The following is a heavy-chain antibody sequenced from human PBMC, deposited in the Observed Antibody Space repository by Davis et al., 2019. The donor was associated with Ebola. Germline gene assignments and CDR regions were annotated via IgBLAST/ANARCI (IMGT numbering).Heavy chain of an antibody. CDR2: IYYSGST. J-gene: IGHJ4*02. Sequence: MPSETLSLTCTVSGGSISSSSYYWGWIRQPPGKGLEWIGSIYYSGSTYYNPSLKSRVTISVDTSKNQFSLKLSSVTAADTAVYYCARALTRGYGPVYYFDYWGQGTLVTVSS. CDR3: ARALTRGYGPVYYFDY. V-gene: IGHV4-39*07. CDR1: GGSISSSSYY. D-gene: IGHD5-18*01.